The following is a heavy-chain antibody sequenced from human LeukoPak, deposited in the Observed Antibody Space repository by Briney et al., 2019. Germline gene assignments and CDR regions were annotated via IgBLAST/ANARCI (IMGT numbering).Heavy chain of an antibody. J-gene: IGHJ4*02. CDR1: GRSNHSYY. CDR3: ARDRGAAADY. Sequence: PSDTLSLTRTVSGRSNHSYYWSWIRQPAGKGLEWIGRIYTSGSTNYNPSLKSRVTMSVDTSKNQFTLKLSSVTAADTAVYYCARDRGAAADYWGQGTLVTVSS. V-gene: IGHV4-4*07. CDR2: IYTSGST. D-gene: IGHD6-13*01.